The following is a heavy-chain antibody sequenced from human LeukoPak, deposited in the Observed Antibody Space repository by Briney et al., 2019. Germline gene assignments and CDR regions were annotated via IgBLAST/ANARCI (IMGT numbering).Heavy chain of an antibody. Sequence: GGSLRLSCAASGSTFSNAWMSWVRQAPGKGLEWVGRIKSKYDGGNTDYAAPVKGRFTISRDDSKNTVYLQMNSLKSEDTALYYCTTDDGSSGNPLDDWGQGTLVTVSS. CDR3: TTDDGSSGNPLDD. CDR2: IKSKYDGGNT. CDR1: GSTFSNAW. D-gene: IGHD3-22*01. J-gene: IGHJ4*02. V-gene: IGHV3-15*01.